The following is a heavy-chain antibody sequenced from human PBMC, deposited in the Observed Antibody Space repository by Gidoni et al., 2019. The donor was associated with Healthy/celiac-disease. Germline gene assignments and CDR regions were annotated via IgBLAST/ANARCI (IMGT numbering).Heavy chain of an antibody. CDR2: IYYSGST. J-gene: IGHJ6*02. D-gene: IGHD3-10*01. CDR1: GGSISSYY. Sequence: QVQLQESGPGLVKPSETLSLTCTVSGGSISSYYWSWIRQPPGKGLEWIGYIYYSGSTNYNPSLKSRVTISVDTSKNQFSLKLSSVTAADTAVYYCARSRGGGFPHYYGMDVWGQGTTVTVSS. V-gene: IGHV4-59*01. CDR3: ARSRGGGFPHYYGMDV.